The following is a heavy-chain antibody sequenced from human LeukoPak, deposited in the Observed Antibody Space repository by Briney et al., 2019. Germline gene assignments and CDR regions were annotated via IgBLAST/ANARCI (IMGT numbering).Heavy chain of an antibody. CDR3: TRVCSSTSCYPDY. Sequence: GGSLRLSCAASGFTFSRYWMSWVRQAPGKGLELVANIKQDGSEKYYVDSVKGRFTISRDNAKNSLYMQMNSLRAEDTAVYYCTRVCSSTSCYPDYWGQGTLVTVSS. J-gene: IGHJ4*02. CDR2: IKQDGSEK. D-gene: IGHD2-2*01. V-gene: IGHV3-7*04. CDR1: GFTFSRYW.